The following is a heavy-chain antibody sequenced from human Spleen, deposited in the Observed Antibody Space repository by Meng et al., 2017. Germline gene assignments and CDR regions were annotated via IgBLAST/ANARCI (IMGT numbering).Heavy chain of an antibody. V-gene: IGHV3-48*04. CDR3: ASMVATSVHFDY. J-gene: IGHJ4*01. Sequence: GESLKISCAASGFTFSSYSMNWVRQAPGKGLEWVSYIGSRGTTIFYADSVRGRFTISRDNARNSLYLQMNSLRGDDTAVYYCASMVATSVHFDYWGPGTLVTVSS. CDR1: GFTFSSYS. D-gene: IGHD5-12*01. CDR2: IGSRGTTI.